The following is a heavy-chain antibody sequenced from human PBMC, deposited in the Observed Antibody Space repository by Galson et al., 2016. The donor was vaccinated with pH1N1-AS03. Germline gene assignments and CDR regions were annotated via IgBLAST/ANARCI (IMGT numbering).Heavy chain of an antibody. Sequence: SLRLSCAASGFTFSTYWMSWVRQAPGKGLEWVASMNQGGSERYYVDSVKGRFTISRDNAKNSLYLQMNSLRPEDTAVFYCAKYTIDWYEDYWGQGTLVTVSS. J-gene: IGHJ4*02. CDR2: MNQGGSER. V-gene: IGHV3-7*03. CDR3: AKYTIDWYEDY. D-gene: IGHD6-19*01. CDR1: GFTFSTYW.